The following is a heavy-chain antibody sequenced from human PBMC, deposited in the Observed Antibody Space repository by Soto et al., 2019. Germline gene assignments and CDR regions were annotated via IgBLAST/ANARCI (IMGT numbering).Heavy chain of an antibody. CDR2: ISYDGSNK. V-gene: IGHV3-30*18. Sequence: GGSLRLSCAASGFTFSSYGMHWVRQAPGKGLEWVAVISYDGSNKYYADSVKGRFTISRDNSKNTLYLQMNSLRAEDTAVYYCAKDYGSGSYDAFDIWGQGTMVTVSS. CDR1: GFTFSSYG. D-gene: IGHD3-10*01. CDR3: AKDYGSGSYDAFDI. J-gene: IGHJ3*02.